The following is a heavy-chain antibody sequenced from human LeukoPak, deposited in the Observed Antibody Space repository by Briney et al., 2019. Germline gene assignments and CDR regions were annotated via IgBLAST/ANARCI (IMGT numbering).Heavy chain of an antibody. CDR3: ARAELDTTLLLRAHWYFDL. V-gene: IGHV4-59*01. CDR1: VGSTSSYY. D-gene: IGHD5-18*01. J-gene: IGHJ2*01. CDR2: IYYSRST. Sequence: SEPLSLTCTVTVGSTSSYYWSWFRQPPPQGLGRSGYIYYSRSTNYNPSLKSRVTISVDTSKDQFSLQLSSVTAADTAVYYCARAELDTTLLLRAHWYFDLWGRGTLVTVSS.